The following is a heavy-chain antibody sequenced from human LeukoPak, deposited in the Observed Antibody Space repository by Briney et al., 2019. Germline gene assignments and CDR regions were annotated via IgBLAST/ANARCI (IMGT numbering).Heavy chain of an antibody. CDR3: ARGWSHDIWTGYSYGMDV. CDR1: GFTFTSYG. CDR2: ISSSGSTI. J-gene: IGHJ6*02. V-gene: IGHV3-48*04. D-gene: IGHD3-9*01. Sequence: GGSLRLSCAASGFTFTSYGMHWVRQAPGKGPEWVSYISSSGSTIYYADSVKGRFTISRDNAKKSLYLQMNNLRGEDTAIYYFARGWSHDIWTGYSYGMDVWGQGTKASVPS.